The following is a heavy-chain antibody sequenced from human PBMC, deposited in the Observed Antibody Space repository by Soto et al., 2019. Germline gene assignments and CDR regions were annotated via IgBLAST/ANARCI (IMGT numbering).Heavy chain of an antibody. J-gene: IGHJ4*02. V-gene: IGHV3-23*01. D-gene: IGHD3-3*01. Sequence: GGSLRLSCTTSGFSLVSFARTWVRQAPGKGLEWVATISGSDGKTYYADSVKGRFSISRDTSRNTLYLQMNSLRADDTAIYYCAKWSYLDYWGQGTRVTVYS. CDR2: ISGSDGKT. CDR3: AKWSYLDY. CDR1: GFSLVSFA.